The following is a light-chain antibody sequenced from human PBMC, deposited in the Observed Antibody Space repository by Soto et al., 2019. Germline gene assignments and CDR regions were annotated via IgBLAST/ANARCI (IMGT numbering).Light chain of an antibody. CDR2: SAS. V-gene: IGKV3-20*01. J-gene: IGKJ3*01. CDR1: QSISNNH. Sequence: EIVLTQSPGTLSLSPGERVTLSCRASQSISNNHLAWYQQKPGQAPRLLIYSASSRATGIPDRFSGSGSGTDFTLTISRLEPEDFAVYYCHQYGSSPLTFGPGTKVDI. CDR3: HQYGSSPLT.